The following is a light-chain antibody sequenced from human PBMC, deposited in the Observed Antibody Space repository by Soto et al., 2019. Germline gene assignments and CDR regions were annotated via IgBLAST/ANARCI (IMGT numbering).Light chain of an antibody. CDR3: SSYTSSSTLDVV. Sequence: QSALTQPASVSGSPGQSITISCTGTRSDVGGYNYVSWYQQHPGKAPKLIIYDVSNRPSGISNRFSGSKSGNTASLTISGLQAEDEADYYCSSYTSSSTLDVVFGGRTKLTVL. CDR1: RSDVGGYNY. J-gene: IGLJ2*01. V-gene: IGLV2-14*01. CDR2: DVS.